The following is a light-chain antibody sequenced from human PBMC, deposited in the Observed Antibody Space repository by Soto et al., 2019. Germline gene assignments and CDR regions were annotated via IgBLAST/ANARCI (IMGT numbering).Light chain of an antibody. Sequence: EIVMTQSPANLSVSPGERATLSCRASQSVSSNLAWYQQKPGQVPRLLIYGASTRATGIPARFSGSGSGTEFTITISSLQSEDFAVYYCQQYNKWPPYTFGQGTKVEIK. CDR3: QQYNKWPPYT. CDR2: GAS. V-gene: IGKV3-15*01. CDR1: QSVSSN. J-gene: IGKJ2*01.